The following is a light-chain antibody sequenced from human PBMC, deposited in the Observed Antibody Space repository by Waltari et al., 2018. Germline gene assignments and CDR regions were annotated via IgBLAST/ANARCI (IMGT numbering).Light chain of an antibody. V-gene: IGKV1-27*01. J-gene: IGKJ2*01. CDR1: QGISNS. CDR2: AAS. CDR3: QKYNSAPHT. Sequence: DIEMTQSPSSLPASVGDRVTITCRASQGISNSLAWYQQKPGKVPKLLIYAASTLQSGVPARFSGSGSGTDFTLTISSLQPEDVAIYYCQKYNSAPHTFGQGTKLEIK.